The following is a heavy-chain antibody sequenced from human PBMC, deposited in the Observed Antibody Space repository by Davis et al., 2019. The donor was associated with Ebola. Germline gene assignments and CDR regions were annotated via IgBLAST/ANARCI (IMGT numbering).Heavy chain of an antibody. J-gene: IGHJ3*02. CDR2: IYYSGST. D-gene: IGHD1-1*01. CDR3: ARMTTLGAFDI. V-gene: IGHV4-59*01. Sequence: SETLSLTCTVSGGSISSYYWSWIRQPPGKGLEWIGYIYYSGSTNYNPSLKSRVTISVDTSKNQFSLKLSSVTAADTAFYYCARMTTLGAFDIWGHGTRVTVSS. CDR1: GGSISSYY.